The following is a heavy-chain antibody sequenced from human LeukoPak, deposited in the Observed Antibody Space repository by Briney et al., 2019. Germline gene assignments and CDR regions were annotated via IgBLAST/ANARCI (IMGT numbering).Heavy chain of an antibody. CDR1: GGSISSYY. CDR3: ARSSSSWVTHYYYGMDV. J-gene: IGHJ6*02. Sequence: SETLSLTCNVSGGSISSYYWSWIRQPPGKGLEWIGYMYYSGNTNYNPSLKSRVTTSVDSSKNQFSLKLSSVTAADTAVYYCARSSSSWVTHYYYGMDVWGQGTTVTVSS. CDR2: MYYSGNT. V-gene: IGHV4-59*08. D-gene: IGHD6-13*01.